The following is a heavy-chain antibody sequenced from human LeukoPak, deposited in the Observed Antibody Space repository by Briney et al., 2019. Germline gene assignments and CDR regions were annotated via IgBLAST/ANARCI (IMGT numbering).Heavy chain of an antibody. CDR2: ISGSGDST. CDR1: GLTFSIYA. J-gene: IGHJ4*02. D-gene: IGHD2-2*01. Sequence: PGGSLRLSCAASGLTFSIYAMNWVRQAPGKGLEWVSGISGSGDSTYYADSVKGRFTISRDNSKNTLYLQMNSLRAEDTAVFYCATGSCSIPPCNRRYGGQGPLVPVSS. CDR3: ATGSCSIPPCNRRY. V-gene: IGHV3-23*01.